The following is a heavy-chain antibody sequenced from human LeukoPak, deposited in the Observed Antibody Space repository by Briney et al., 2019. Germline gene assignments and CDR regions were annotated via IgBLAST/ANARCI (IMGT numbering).Heavy chain of an antibody. CDR3: ARLTYGDYAYWYFDL. Sequence: PSETLSLTCTVSGGSISSGSYYWSWIRQPAGKGLEWIGRIYSSGSTNYNPSLKSRVTISVDTSKNQFSLKLSSVTAADTAVYYCARLTYGDYAYWYFDLWGRGTLVTVSS. V-gene: IGHV4-61*02. CDR1: GGSISSGSYY. CDR2: IYSSGST. J-gene: IGHJ2*01. D-gene: IGHD4-17*01.